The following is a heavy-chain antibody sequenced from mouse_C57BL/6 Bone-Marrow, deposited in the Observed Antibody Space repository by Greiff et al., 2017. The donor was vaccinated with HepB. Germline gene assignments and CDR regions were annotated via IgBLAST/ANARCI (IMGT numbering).Heavy chain of an antibody. V-gene: IGHV1-81*01. CDR2: IYPRSGNT. D-gene: IGHD1-1*01. J-gene: IGHJ2*01. CDR3: ARGNITTVVARFDY. Sequence: QVKLQQSGAELARPGASVKLSCKASGYTFTSYGISWVKQRTGQGLEWIGEIYPRSGNTYYNEKFKGKATLTADKSSSTAYMELRSLTSEDSAVYFCARGNITTVVARFDYWGQGTTLTGSS. CDR1: GYTFTSYG.